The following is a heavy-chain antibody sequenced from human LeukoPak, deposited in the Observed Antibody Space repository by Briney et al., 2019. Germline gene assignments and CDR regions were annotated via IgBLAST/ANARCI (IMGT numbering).Heavy chain of an antibody. V-gene: IGHV3-23*01. D-gene: IGHD2-15*01. CDR2: ISGSGGST. J-gene: IGHJ6*02. Sequence: GGSLRLSCSASGFTFSSNAMSWVRQAPGKGLEWVSAISGSGGSTYYAGSVKGRFTISRDNSKNTLYLQMNSLRAEDTALYYCAKYLYSVSYYGMDVWGQGTTVTVSS. CDR3: AKYLYSVSYYGMDV. CDR1: GFTFSSNA.